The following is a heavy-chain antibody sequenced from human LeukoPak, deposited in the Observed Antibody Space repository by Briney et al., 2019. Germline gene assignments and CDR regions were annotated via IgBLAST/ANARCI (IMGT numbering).Heavy chain of an antibody. J-gene: IGHJ4*02. Sequence: PGGSLRLSCAASGFTFSSHSMNWVRQAPGKGLEWVSSISSSSTYIYYADSVKGRFTISRDNAKNSLYLQMSSLRAEDTAVYYCARYYYDSSGYSTFDYWGQGTLVTVSS. CDR3: ARYYYDSSGYSTFDY. D-gene: IGHD3-22*01. V-gene: IGHV3-21*01. CDR1: GFTFSSHS. CDR2: ISSSSTYI.